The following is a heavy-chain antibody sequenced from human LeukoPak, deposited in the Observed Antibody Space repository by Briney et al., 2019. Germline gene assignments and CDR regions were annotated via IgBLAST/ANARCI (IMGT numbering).Heavy chain of an antibody. Sequence: GGSLRLSCAASGFTFSSYSMNWVRQAPGKGLEWVSSISSSSSYIYYADSVKGRFTISRDNAKNSLYLQMNSLRAEDTAVYYCARRRHGVNYGRFYYSYMDVWAKGTTVTISS. V-gene: IGHV3-21*01. CDR3: ARRRHGVNYGRFYYSYMDV. CDR1: GFTFSSYS. CDR2: ISSSSSYI. J-gene: IGHJ6*03. D-gene: IGHD5-24*01.